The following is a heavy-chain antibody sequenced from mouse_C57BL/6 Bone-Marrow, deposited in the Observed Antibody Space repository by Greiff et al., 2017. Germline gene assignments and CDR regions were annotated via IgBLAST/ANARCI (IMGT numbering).Heavy chain of an antibody. J-gene: IGHJ2*01. V-gene: IGHV1-12*01. CDR1: GYTFTSYN. Sequence: QVQLQQSGAELVRPGASVKMSCKASGYTFTSYNMHWVKQTPRQGLEWIGAIYPGNGDTSYNQKFKGKATLTVDKSSSTAYMQLSSLTSEDSAVYFCARSRGYYGSSYGGGLFYFDYWGQGTTLTVSS. D-gene: IGHD1-1*01. CDR2: IYPGNGDT. CDR3: ARSRGYYGSSYGGGLFYFDY.